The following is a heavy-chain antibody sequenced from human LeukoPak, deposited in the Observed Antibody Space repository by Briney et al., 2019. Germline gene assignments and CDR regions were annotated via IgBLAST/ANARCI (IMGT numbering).Heavy chain of an antibody. CDR1: GFTFSSYA. D-gene: IGHD2-2*01. V-gene: IGHV3-23*01. Sequence: PGGSLRLSCAASGFTFSSYAMSWVRQAPGKGLEWVSTISGSGGSTYYADSVKGRFTISRDNSKNTLYLQTNSLRAEDTAVFYCAKDRAVVPAARSFDYWGQGTLVTVSS. CDR3: AKDRAVVPAARSFDY. J-gene: IGHJ4*02. CDR2: ISGSGGST.